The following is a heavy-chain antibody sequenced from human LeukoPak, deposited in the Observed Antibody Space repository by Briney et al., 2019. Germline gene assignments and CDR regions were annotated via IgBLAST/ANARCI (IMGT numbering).Heavy chain of an antibody. CDR3: TTRPSIAAAGTFDY. D-gene: IGHD6-13*01. Sequence: GGSLRLSCAASGFTSSNAWMSWVRQAPGKGLEWVGRIKSKTDGGTTDYAAPVKGRFTISRDDSKNTLYLQMNSLKTEDTAVYYCTTRPSIAAAGTFDYWGQGTLVTVSS. V-gene: IGHV3-15*01. J-gene: IGHJ4*02. CDR1: GFTSSNAW. CDR2: IKSKTDGGTT.